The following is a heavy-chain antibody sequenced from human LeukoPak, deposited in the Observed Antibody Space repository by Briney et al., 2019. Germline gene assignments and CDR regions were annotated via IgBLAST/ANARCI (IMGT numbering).Heavy chain of an antibody. CDR1: GGTFSSYA. CDR3: ARAEDYYYYYGMDV. V-gene: IGHV1-69*13. CDR2: VIPIFGTA. Sequence: GASVKVSCKASGGTFSSYAISWVRQAPGQGLEWMGGVIPIFGTANYAQKFQGRVTITADESTSTAYMELSSLRSEDTAVYYCARAEDYYYYYGMDVWGQGTTVTVSS. J-gene: IGHJ6*02.